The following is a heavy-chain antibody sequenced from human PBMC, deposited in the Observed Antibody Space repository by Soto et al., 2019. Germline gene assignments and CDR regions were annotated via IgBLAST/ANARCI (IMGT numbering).Heavy chain of an antibody. D-gene: IGHD2-2*01. Sequence: GASVKVSCKASGYTFTSYAMHWVRQAPGQRLEWMGWINAGNGNTKYSQKFQGRVTITRDTSASTAYMELSSLRSEDTAVYYCARESLVVPAAMYGWFDPWGQGTLVTVSS. CDR1: GYTFTSYA. CDR2: INAGNGNT. CDR3: ARESLVVPAAMYGWFDP. J-gene: IGHJ5*02. V-gene: IGHV1-3*01.